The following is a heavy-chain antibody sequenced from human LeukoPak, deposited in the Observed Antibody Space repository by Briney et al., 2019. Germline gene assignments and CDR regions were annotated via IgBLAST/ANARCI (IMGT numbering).Heavy chain of an antibody. V-gene: IGHV3-7*01. CDR2: IKQDGSEN. CDR3: ARERYCTSATCYVGAPFDS. J-gene: IGHJ4*02. CDR1: GFSFNTYY. D-gene: IGHD2-2*01. Sequence: GGSLRLSCAASGFSFNTYYMTWVRQAPGKGLEWVAGIKQDGSENYYMDSVKGRFTISRDNSRNSLYLQMNSLRAEDMAVYFCARERYCTSATCYVGAPFDSWGQGTLVTVSS.